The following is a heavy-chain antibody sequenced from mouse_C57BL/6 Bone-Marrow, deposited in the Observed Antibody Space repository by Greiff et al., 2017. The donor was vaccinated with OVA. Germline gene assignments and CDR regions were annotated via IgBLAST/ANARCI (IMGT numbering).Heavy chain of an antibody. D-gene: IGHD1-1*02. CDR3: ARMGGVYYYAMDY. J-gene: IGHJ4*01. CDR1: GFTFSSYA. CDR2: ISDGGSYT. Sequence: EVQLVESGGGLVKPGGSLKLSCAASGFTFSSYAMSWVRQTPEKRLEWVATISDGGSYTYYPDNVKGRFTISRDNAKNNLYLQMSHLKSEDTAMYYCARMGGVYYYAMDYWGQGTSVTVSS. V-gene: IGHV5-4*01.